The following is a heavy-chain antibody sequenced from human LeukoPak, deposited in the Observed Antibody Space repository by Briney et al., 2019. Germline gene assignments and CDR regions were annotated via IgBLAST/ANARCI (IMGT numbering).Heavy chain of an antibody. Sequence: GGSLRLSCAASGFTFSSYAMSWVRQAPGKGLEWVSAISGSGGSTYYADSVKGRFTISRDNSKNTLYLQMHSLRAEDTAVYYCAKDQAYYYDSSGYYYLDYWGQGTLVTVSS. CDR2: ISGSGGST. CDR3: AKDQAYYYDSSGYYYLDY. D-gene: IGHD3-22*01. J-gene: IGHJ4*02. V-gene: IGHV3-23*01. CDR1: GFTFSSYA.